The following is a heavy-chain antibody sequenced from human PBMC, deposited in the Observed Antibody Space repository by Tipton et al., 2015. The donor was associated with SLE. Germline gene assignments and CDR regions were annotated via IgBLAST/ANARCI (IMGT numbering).Heavy chain of an antibody. CDR3: ARAEYTWEARYYFDN. CDR1: GYSISSGFY. CDR2: IYYSGNT. J-gene: IGHJ4*02. Sequence: TLSLTCSVSGYSISSGFYWGWVRQPPGKGLEWIGSIYYSGNTYYNPSLKSRVTISVDTSENQFSLKLTSMTAADTAVYYCARAEYTWEARYYFDNWGQGSLVTVSS. D-gene: IGHD1-14*01. V-gene: IGHV4-38-2*02.